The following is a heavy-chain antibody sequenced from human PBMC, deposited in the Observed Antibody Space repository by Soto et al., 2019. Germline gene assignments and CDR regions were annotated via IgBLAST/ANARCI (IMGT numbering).Heavy chain of an antibody. CDR2: ISGSGGST. V-gene: IGHV3-23*01. CDR3: AKDDRFLNPAMVTQYFDY. Sequence: GGSLRLSCAASGFTFSSYAMSWVRQAPGKGLEWDSAISGSGGSTYYADSVKGRFTISRDNSKNTLYLQMNSLRAEDTAVYYCAKDDRFLNPAMVTQYFDYWGRGPLVTVS. J-gene: IGHJ4*02. CDR1: GFTFSSYA. D-gene: IGHD5-18*01.